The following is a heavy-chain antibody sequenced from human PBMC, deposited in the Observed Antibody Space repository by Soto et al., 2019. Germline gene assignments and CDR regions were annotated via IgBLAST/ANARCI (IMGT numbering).Heavy chain of an antibody. D-gene: IGHD4-17*01. Sequence: GGSLRLSCAASGFTFSSYTMHWVRQAPGKGLEYISAISSNGGSTYHANSVKVRFAISRDNSKNTLYLQMGSLRAEDMAIYYCARTKTATVISDAFDIWGQGTMVTVSS. CDR1: GFTFSSYT. CDR3: ARTKTATVISDAFDI. CDR2: ISSNGGST. J-gene: IGHJ3*02. V-gene: IGHV3-64*01.